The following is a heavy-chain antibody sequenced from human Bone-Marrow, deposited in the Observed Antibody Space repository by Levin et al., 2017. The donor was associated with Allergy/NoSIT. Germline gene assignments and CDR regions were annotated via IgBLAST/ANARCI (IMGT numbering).Heavy chain of an antibody. D-gene: IGHD5-12*01. CDR1: GFTFSSYW. J-gene: IGHJ4*02. V-gene: IGHV3-74*01. CDR3: VRDLRGYSGYDSVY. CDR2: INTDGSIT. Sequence: ASVKVSCAASGFTFSSYWMHWVRQAPGRGLVWVSRINTDGSITTYADSVKGRLTISRDNAKNTLYLQMNSLRAEDTAVYYCVRDLRGYSGYDSVYWGQGTLVTVSS.